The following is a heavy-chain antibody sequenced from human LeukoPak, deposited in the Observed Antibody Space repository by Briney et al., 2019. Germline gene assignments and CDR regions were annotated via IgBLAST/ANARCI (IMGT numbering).Heavy chain of an antibody. CDR2: IFYSVTT. Sequence: SETLSLTCTVSGVSLSSYYWSWLRQPPGTGLEWIGYIFYSVTTNYNPSLKSRVTISVDTSKKQFSLKLSSVTAADTAVYYCARRNYNWNGSSDVFDIWGQGTMVTVSS. CDR3: ARRNYNWNGSSDVFDI. CDR1: GVSLSSYY. V-gene: IGHV4-59*01. D-gene: IGHD1-1*01. J-gene: IGHJ3*02.